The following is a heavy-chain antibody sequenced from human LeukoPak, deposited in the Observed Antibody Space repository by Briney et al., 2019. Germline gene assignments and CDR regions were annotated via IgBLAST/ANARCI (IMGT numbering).Heavy chain of an antibody. CDR3: ARDGALGPAGYCSSTSCRSGGIDY. D-gene: IGHD2-2*01. J-gene: IGHJ4*02. V-gene: IGHV1-18*04. CDR2: ISAYNGNT. CDR1: GYTFTSCG. Sequence: ASVKVSCKASGYTFTSCGISWVRQAPGQGLEWMGWISAYNGNTNYAQKLQGRVTITTDTSTSTAYMELRSLRSDDTAVYYCARDGALGPAGYCSSTSCRSGGIDYWGQGTLVTVSS.